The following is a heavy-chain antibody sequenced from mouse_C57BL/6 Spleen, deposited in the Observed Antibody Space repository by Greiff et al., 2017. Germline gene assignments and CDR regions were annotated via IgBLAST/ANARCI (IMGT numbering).Heavy chain of an antibody. Sequence: EVQGVESGGGLVKPGWSLKLSCAASGFTFSSYAMSWVRQTPEKRLEWVATISDGGSYTYYPDNVKGRFTISRDNAKNNLYLQMSHLKSEDTAMYYCARDQETGYFDYWGQGTTLTVSS. CDR1: GFTFSSYA. J-gene: IGHJ2*01. CDR2: ISDGGSYT. V-gene: IGHV5-4*01. CDR3: ARDQETGYFDY.